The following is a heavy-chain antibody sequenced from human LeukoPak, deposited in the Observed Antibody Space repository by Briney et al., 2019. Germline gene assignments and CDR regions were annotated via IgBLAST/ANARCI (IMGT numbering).Heavy chain of an antibody. Sequence: GGSLRLSCTASGFTFSNYAMSWVRQAPGKGLEWVSTISGSDGSTYYADSVKGRFTISRDDSKNTLYLQMNSLRVEDTAIYYCAKGRGYCTGGSCYSDYWGQGPLVTVSS. D-gene: IGHD2-15*01. CDR3: AKGRGYCTGGSCYSDY. J-gene: IGHJ4*02. V-gene: IGHV3-23*01. CDR2: ISGSDGST. CDR1: GFTFSNYA.